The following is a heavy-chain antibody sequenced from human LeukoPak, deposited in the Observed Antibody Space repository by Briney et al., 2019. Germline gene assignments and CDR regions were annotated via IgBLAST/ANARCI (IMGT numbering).Heavy chain of an antibody. CDR3: ARAHLYCTNGVCLEYFQH. CDR2: INPSGGST. J-gene: IGHJ1*01. V-gene: IGHV1-46*03. D-gene: IGHD2-8*01. CDR1: GYTFTSYY. Sequence: ASVKVSCKASGYTFTSYYMHWLRQAPGQGLEWMGIINPSGGSTSYAQKFQGRVTMTRDTSTSTVYMELSSLRSEDTAVYYCARAHLYCTNGVCLEYFQHWGQGTLVTVSS.